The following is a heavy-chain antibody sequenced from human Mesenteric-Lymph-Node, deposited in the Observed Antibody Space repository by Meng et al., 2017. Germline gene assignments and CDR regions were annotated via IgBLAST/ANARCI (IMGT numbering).Heavy chain of an antibody. Sequence: GGSLRLSCAASGFTFDVYAIHWVRQVPGKGLDWVSGISWNSGSIGYADSVKGRFTISRDNAKNSLYLQMNSLRAEDTALYYCAKSAYGSGRDYFDYWGQGTLVTVSS. CDR1: GFTFDVYA. CDR3: AKSAYGSGRDYFDY. D-gene: IGHD3-10*01. CDR2: ISWNSGSI. J-gene: IGHJ4*02. V-gene: IGHV3-9*01.